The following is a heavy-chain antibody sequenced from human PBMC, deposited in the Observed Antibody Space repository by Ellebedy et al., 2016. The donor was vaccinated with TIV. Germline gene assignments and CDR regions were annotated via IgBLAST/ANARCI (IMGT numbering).Heavy chain of an antibody. CDR2: IYYSGST. V-gene: IGHV4-59*08. D-gene: IGHD3-10*01. CDR3: ASAARGYMDV. J-gene: IGHJ6*03. CDR1: GGSISSYY. Sequence: SETLSLTXTVSGGSISSYYWSWIRQPPGKGLEWIGYIYYSGSTYYNPSLKSRVTISVDTSKNQFSLKLSSVTAADTAVYYCASAARGYMDVWGKGTTVTVSS.